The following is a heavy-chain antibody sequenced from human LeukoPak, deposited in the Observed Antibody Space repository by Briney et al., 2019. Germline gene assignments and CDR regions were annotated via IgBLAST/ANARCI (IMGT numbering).Heavy chain of an antibody. CDR3: AREGRWGMKYYFDF. D-gene: IGHD4-23*01. J-gene: IGHJ4*02. CDR2: IYHTGST. CDR1: GGSLSRHY. Sequence: PSETLSLTCNVSGGSLSRHYWSWVRQSPEKGLEWIGQIYHTGSTHYNPSLRSRFAISVDTSKNKFFLNVRSVTAADMAVYYCAREGRWGMKYYFDFWGQGTLVIVSS. V-gene: IGHV4-59*11.